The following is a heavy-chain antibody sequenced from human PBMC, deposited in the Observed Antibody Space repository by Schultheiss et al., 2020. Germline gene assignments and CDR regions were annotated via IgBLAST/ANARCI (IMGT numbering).Heavy chain of an antibody. CDR3: AKDATLYDFWSGYYFDY. CDR2: ISGSGGST. V-gene: IGHV3-23*01. J-gene: IGHJ4*02. Sequence: GESLKISCAASGFTFSSYAMSWVRQAPGKGLEWVSAISGSGGSTYYADSVKGRFTISRDNSKNTLYLQMNSLRAEDTAVYYCAKDATLYDFWSGYYFDYWGQGTLVTVSS. CDR1: GFTFSSYA. D-gene: IGHD3-3*01.